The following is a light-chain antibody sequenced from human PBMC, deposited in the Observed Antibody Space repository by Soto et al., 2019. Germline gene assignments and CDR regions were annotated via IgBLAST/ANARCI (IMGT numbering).Light chain of an antibody. CDR1: ASNIGSKT. V-gene: IGLV1-44*01. J-gene: IGLJ1*01. CDR3: AAWDDSLDAYV. Sequence: QSALTQPPSASGTPGQRVSISCSGSASNIGSKTVDWYQQLPGTAPQLLIHRNFQRPSGVPARFSASTSGTSASPAITALQSEDEADYYCAAWDDSLDAYVFGTGTKVTVL. CDR2: RNF.